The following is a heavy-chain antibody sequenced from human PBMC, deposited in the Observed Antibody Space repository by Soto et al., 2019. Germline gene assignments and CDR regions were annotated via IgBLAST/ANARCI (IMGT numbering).Heavy chain of an antibody. Sequence: QVTLKEAGPTLLKPTQTLTLTCTFSGFSLSTSGMGVGWIRQPPGKALEWLALIYWDDDRRHSPSLKSRLTITKDTSKNQVGLTMTNMDPVDTATYYCARRYYDTLTGLPDDFDDGGHGTLVTVSS. D-gene: IGHD3-9*01. CDR3: ARRYYDTLTGLPDDFDD. CDR2: IYWDDDR. CDR1: GFSLSTSGMG. V-gene: IGHV2-5*02. J-gene: IGHJ4*01.